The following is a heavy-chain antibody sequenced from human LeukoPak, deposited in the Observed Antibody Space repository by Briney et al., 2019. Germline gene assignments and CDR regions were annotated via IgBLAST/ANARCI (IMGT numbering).Heavy chain of an antibody. V-gene: IGHV4-59*12. CDR1: DGSINGYY. CDR2: MYSGGTT. D-gene: IGHD3-16*01. J-gene: IGHJ5*02. CDR3: ATSGGDWFDP. Sequence: SETLSLTCTVSDGSINGYYWSWIRQPPGKGLDWIGYMYSGGTTNYSPSLKSRVTILVDTSKNQFSLKLNSVTAADTAFYYCATSGGDWFDPWGQGTLVTVSS.